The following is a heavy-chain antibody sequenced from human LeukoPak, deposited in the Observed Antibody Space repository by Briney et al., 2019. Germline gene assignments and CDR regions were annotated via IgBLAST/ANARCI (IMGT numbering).Heavy chain of an antibody. V-gene: IGHV1-69*04. CDR1: GGTFSSYA. J-gene: IGHJ4*02. CDR2: IIPILGIA. D-gene: IGHD1-20*01. Sequence: SVKVSCKASGGTFSSYAISWVRQAPGQGLEWMGRIIPILGIANYAQKFQGRVTITTDESTSTAYMELSSLRSEDTAVYYCARPNNWNDNLFDYWGQGTLVTVSS. CDR3: ARPNNWNDNLFDY.